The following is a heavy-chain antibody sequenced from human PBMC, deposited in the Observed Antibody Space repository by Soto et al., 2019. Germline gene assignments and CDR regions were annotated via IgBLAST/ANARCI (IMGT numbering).Heavy chain of an antibody. CDR2: IYYTGNS. D-gene: IGHD3-10*01. V-gene: IGHV4-31*03. Sequence: QVQLQESGPGLVKPSQTLSLTCTVSGASISSGAYYWSWIRQQPGKGLEWVGYIYYTGNSYYNPSLKSRISMSXXTXNIXFSLRLSSVTAADTAVYYCAAGSGTHYSVATGFDFWGLGTLVTVSP. J-gene: IGHJ4*02. CDR3: AAGSGTHYSVATGFDF. CDR1: GASISSGAYY.